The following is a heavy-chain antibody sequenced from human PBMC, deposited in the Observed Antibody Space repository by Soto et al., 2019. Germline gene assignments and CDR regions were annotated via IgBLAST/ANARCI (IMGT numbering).Heavy chain of an antibody. CDR3: ARALYCSGGSCYPLVDYYYYGMDV. J-gene: IGHJ6*02. V-gene: IGHV1-69*13. D-gene: IGHD2-15*01. CDR2: IIPIFGTA. CDR1: GGTFSSYA. Sequence: GASVKVSCKASGGTFSSYAISWLRQAPGQGLEWMGGIIPIFGTANYAQKFQGRVTITADESTSTAYMELSSLRSEDTAVYYCARALYCSGGSCYPLVDYYYYGMDVWGQGTTVTVSS.